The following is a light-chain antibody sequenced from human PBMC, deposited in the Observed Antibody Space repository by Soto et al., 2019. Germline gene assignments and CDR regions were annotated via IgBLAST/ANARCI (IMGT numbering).Light chain of an antibody. Sequence: QSVLTQPASVSGSPGQSITISCSGTSSDVGGYNFVSWYQQHPGKAPKLMIYDVSDRPSGVSDRFSGSKSGNTASLTISGLQAEDEADYYCSSYSTTSTTPRVFGGGNKLTVL. CDR3: SSYSTTSTTPRV. V-gene: IGLV2-14*03. CDR1: SSDVGGYNF. CDR2: DVS. J-gene: IGLJ2*01.